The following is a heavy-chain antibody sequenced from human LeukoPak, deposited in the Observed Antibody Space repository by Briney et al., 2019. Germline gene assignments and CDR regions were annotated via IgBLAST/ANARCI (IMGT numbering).Heavy chain of an antibody. Sequence: GGSLRLSCAASGFTFSSYWTHWVRQAPGKGLVWVSRISGDGSSTTYAESVKGRFTISRDNAKNTLYLQMNSLRAEDTAVYYCATDYGGNSGDYWGQGTLVTVSS. CDR3: ATDYGGNSGDY. J-gene: IGHJ4*02. V-gene: IGHV3-74*01. CDR1: GFTFSSYW. D-gene: IGHD4-23*01. CDR2: ISGDGSST.